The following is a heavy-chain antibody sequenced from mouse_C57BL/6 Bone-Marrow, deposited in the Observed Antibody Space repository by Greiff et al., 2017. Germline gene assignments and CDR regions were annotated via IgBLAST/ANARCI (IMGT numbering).Heavy chain of an antibody. CDR1: GYTFTSSW. Sequence: QVQLQQPGAELVKPGASVKMSCKASGYTFTSSWITWVKQRPGQGLEWIGDIYPGRGSTNYNEKLKSKATLTVDTSSSTAYMQLSSLTSEDSAVYYCARPYYSNYWYFDFWGTGTTVTVSS. CDR3: ARPYYSNYWYFDF. V-gene: IGHV1-55*01. CDR2: IYPGRGST. D-gene: IGHD2-5*01. J-gene: IGHJ1*03.